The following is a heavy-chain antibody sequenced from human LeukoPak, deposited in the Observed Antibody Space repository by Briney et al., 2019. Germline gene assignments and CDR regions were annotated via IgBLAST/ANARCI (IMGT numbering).Heavy chain of an antibody. V-gene: IGHV1-18*01. Sequence: ASVKVSCKASGYTFTSYGISWVRQAPGQGLEWMGWISAYNGNTNYAQKLQGRVTMTTDTSTSTAYMELRSLRSDDTAVYYCARSITMVRGVTFPFDYWAREPWSPSPQ. J-gene: IGHJ4*02. D-gene: IGHD3-10*01. CDR3: ARSITMVRGVTFPFDY. CDR2: ISAYNGNT. CDR1: GYTFTSYG.